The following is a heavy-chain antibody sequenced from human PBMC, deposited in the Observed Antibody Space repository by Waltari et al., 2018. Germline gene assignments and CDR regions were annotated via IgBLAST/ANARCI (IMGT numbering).Heavy chain of an antibody. CDR3: ARVRGRGRNDFWGRPRGMDV. CDR2: IISSGSTI. CDR1: GFTFSSYE. J-gene: IGHJ6*02. D-gene: IGHD3-3*01. V-gene: IGHV3-48*03. Sequence: EVQLVESGGGLVQPGGSLRLSCAASGFTFSSYEMNWVRQAPGKGLEWVSYIISSGSTIYYADAVKGRFTISRDNAKNSLYLQMNSLRAEDTAVYYCARVRGRGRNDFWGRPRGMDVWGQGTTVTVSS.